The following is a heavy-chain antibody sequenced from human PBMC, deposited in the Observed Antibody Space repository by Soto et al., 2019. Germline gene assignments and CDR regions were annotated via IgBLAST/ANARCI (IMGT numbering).Heavy chain of an antibody. CDR1: GYTLPELS. D-gene: IGHD1-26*01. V-gene: IGHV1-24*01. Sequence: ASVKVSCKVSGYTLPELSLHWVRQAPGKGLEWMGGFDPEDGETIYAHKFQSRVTMTENTATDAANMELSSVRAEETAMYYCETSSISGWFDPWGQGTLVTVSS. CDR3: ETSSISGWFDP. CDR2: FDPEDGET. J-gene: IGHJ5*02.